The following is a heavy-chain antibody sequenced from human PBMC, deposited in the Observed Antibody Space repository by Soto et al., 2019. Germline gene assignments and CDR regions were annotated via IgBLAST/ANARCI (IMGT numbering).Heavy chain of an antibody. CDR3: ARVYPPHYYYGMAV. CDR2: IIPILGIA. V-gene: IGHV1-69*02. CDR1: GGTFSSYT. J-gene: IGHJ6*02. Sequence: QVQLVQSGAEVKKPGSSVKVSCKASGGTFSSYTISWVRQAPGQGLEWMGRIIPILGIANYAQKFQGRVTITADKSTITAYMELSSLRSEDTAVYYCARVYPPHYYYGMAVWGQGTTVTVSS.